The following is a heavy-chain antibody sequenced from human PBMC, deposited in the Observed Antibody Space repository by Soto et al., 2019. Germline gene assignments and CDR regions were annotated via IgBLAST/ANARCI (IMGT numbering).Heavy chain of an antibody. CDR3: ARLIRGIETLDY. CDR1: GGSISSYY. Sequence: KPSETLSLTCTVSGGSISSYYWSWIPQPPGKGLEWIGYIYYSGSTNYNPSLKSRVTISVDTSKNQFSLKLSSVTAADTAVYYCARLIRGIETLDYWGQGTLVTVSS. V-gene: IGHV4-59*08. D-gene: IGHD6-13*01. CDR2: IYYSGST. J-gene: IGHJ4*02.